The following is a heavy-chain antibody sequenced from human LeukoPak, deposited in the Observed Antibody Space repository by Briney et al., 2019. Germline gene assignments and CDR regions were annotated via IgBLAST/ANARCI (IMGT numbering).Heavy chain of an antibody. V-gene: IGHV3-9*01. D-gene: IGHD3-9*01. CDR2: ISWNSGSI. CDR1: GFTFSTYS. Sequence: QAGGSLRLSCAASGFTFSTYSMHWVRQAPGKGLEWVSGISWNSGSIGYADSVKGRFTISRDNAKNSLYLQLNSLRAQDTAVYYCARGGEHFDWLLGQDQRDYWGQGTLVTVSS. J-gene: IGHJ4*02. CDR3: ARGGEHFDWLLGQDQRDY.